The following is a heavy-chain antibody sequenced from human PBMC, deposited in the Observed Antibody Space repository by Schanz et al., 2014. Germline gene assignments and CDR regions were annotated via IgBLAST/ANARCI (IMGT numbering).Heavy chain of an antibody. CDR2: IIPVLAIA. J-gene: IGHJ6*02. V-gene: IGHV1-69*09. Sequence: QVQLVQSGAEVKKPGASVKVSCTASGGTFSSYTISWIRQAPGQGLEWMGRIIPVLAIADYAQKLQGRVTMTADTSTSTAYMELTSLRSEDTAVYFCARDLTVDTGYVVHYYYYGMDVWGQGTTVTVSS. CDR3: ARDLTVDTGYVVHYYYYGMDV. D-gene: IGHD5-12*01. CDR1: GGTFSSYT.